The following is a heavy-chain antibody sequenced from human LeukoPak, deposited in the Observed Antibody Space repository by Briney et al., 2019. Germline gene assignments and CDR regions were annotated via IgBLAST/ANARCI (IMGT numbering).Heavy chain of an antibody. V-gene: IGHV1-46*01. CDR3: ARDLGYNSESL. CDR1: GYTVTNYF. Sequence: ASVKVSCKASGYTVTNYFIHWVRQAPGQGLEWTGLINPVGGSATYSQKFQGRVTLTRDRSTNTLYMELSGLRSDDTAVYYCARDLGYNSESLWGQGTLVTVSS. D-gene: IGHD3-10*01. J-gene: IGHJ4*02. CDR2: INPVGGSA.